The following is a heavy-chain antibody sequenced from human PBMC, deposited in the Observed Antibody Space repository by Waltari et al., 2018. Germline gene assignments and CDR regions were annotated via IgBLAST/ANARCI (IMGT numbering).Heavy chain of an antibody. CDR3: ARGSSGSYSEFDY. CDR2: ISYDGSNK. V-gene: IGHV3-30-3*01. Sequence: QVQLVESGGGVVQPGRSLRLSCAASGFTFSSSAMHWVRPAPGKGLEWVAVISYDGSNKYYADSVKGRFTISRDNSKNTLYLQMNSLRAEDTAVYYCARGSSGSYSEFDYWGQGTLVTVSS. J-gene: IGHJ4*02. D-gene: IGHD1-26*01. CDR1: GFTFSSSA.